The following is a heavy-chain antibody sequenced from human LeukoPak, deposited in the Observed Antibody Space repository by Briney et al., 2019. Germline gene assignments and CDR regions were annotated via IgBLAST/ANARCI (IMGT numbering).Heavy chain of an antibody. J-gene: IGHJ5*02. D-gene: IGHD6-13*01. CDR1: GGSISSSY. CDR3: ARQVTAAAGTNWFDP. Sequence: PSETLSLTCTVSGGSISSSYWSWIRQPPGKGLEWIGYIFYSGSTHYNPPLKSRVTMSVDTSKNQFSLKLSSVTAADTAVYYCARQVTAAAGTNWFDPWGQGTLVTVSS. V-gene: IGHV4-59*08. CDR2: IFYSGST.